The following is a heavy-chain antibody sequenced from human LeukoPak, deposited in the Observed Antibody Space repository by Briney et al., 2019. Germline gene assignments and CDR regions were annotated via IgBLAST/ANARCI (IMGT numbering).Heavy chain of an antibody. Sequence: SVKVSCKASGGTFSSCAISWVRQAPGQGLEWMGGIIPIFGTANYAQKFQGRVTMTRDMSTSTVYMELSSLRSEDTAVYYCARGYSSSWNDFDYWGQGTLVTVSS. CDR1: GGTFSSCA. V-gene: IGHV1-69*05. CDR3: ARGYSSSWNDFDY. J-gene: IGHJ4*02. D-gene: IGHD6-13*01. CDR2: IIPIFGTA.